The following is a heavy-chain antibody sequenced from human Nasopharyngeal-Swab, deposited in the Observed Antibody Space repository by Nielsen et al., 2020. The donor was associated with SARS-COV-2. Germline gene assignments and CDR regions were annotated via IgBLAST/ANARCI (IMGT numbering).Heavy chain of an antibody. D-gene: IGHD4-11*01. CDR2: ISSSSYI. CDR1: GFTFSSYS. V-gene: IGHV3-21*01. CDR3: ARWDYSNYDLDY. Sequence: GESLQISCAASGFTFSSYSMNWVRQAPGKGLEWVSSISSSSYIYYADSVKGRFTISRDNAKNSLYLQMNSLRAEDTAVYYCARWDYSNYDLDYWGQGTLVTVSS. J-gene: IGHJ4*02.